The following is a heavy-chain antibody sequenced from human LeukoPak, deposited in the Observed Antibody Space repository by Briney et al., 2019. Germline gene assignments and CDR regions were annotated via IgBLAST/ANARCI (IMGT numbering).Heavy chain of an antibody. CDR2: INPSGGST. Sequence: GASVKVSCKASGYTFTSYYMHWVRQAPGQGLEWMGIINPSGGSTSYAQKLQGRVTMTTDTSTSTAYMELRSLRSDDTAVYYCARWYYYDSSGYLLDYWGQGTLVTVSS. CDR3: ARWYYYDSSGYLLDY. V-gene: IGHV1-46*01. J-gene: IGHJ4*02. D-gene: IGHD3-22*01. CDR1: GYTFTSYY.